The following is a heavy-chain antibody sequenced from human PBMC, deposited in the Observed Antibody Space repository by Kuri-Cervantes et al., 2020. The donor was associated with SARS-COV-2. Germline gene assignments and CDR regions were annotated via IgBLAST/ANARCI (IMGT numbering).Heavy chain of an antibody. CDR2: INHSGST. Sequence: SETLSLTCAVYGGSFSGYYWSWIRQPPGKGLEWIGEINHSGSTNYNPSLKSRATISVDTSKNQFSLKLSSVTAADTAVYYCARGSSSSPFRHYYYYGMDVWGQGTTVTVSS. J-gene: IGHJ6*02. CDR3: ARGSSSSPFRHYYYYGMDV. CDR1: GGSFSGYY. D-gene: IGHD6-6*01. V-gene: IGHV4-34*01.